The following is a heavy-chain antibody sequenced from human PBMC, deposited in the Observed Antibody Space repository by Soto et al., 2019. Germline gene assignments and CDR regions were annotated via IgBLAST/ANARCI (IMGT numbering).Heavy chain of an antibody. CDR3: ASSSSGWSTFDY. CDR1: GFTFSSYA. J-gene: IGHJ4*02. Sequence: QVQLVESGGGVVQPGRSLRLSCAASGFTFSSYAMHWVRQAPGKGLEWVAVISYDGSNKYYADSVKGRFTISRDNSKNTLYLQMNSLRAEDTAVYYCASSSSGWSTFDYWGQGTLVTVSS. V-gene: IGHV3-30-3*01. CDR2: ISYDGSNK. D-gene: IGHD6-19*01.